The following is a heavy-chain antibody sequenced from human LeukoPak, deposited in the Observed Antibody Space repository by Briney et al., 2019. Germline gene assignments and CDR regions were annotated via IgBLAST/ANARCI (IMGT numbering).Heavy chain of an antibody. D-gene: IGHD2-15*01. Sequence: GGSLRLSCAASGFTFSSYSMSWVRQAPGKGLEWVSAISRGDDSPKYNTKYADSVTGRFTISRDNSKNTLYLQMNSLRAEDTAVYYCARAPRGYLDYWGQGTLVTVSS. CDR3: ARAPRGYLDY. CDR1: GFTFSSYS. V-gene: IGHV3-23*01. J-gene: IGHJ4*02. CDR2: ISRGDDSPKYNT.